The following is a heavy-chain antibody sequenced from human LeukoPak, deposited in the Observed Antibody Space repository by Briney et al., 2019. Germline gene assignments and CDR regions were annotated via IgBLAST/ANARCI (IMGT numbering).Heavy chain of an antibody. CDR1: GFTFSNYA. V-gene: IGHV3-21*01. CDR3: ARDPYSGSYGNYYYYFMDV. J-gene: IGHJ6*03. Sequence: GGSLRLSCAASGFTFSNYAMNWVRQAPGKGLEWVSSITSGSSYIYYADSVKGRFTISRDNAKNSLYLQMNSLRAEDTAVYYCARDPYSGSYGNYYYYFMDVWGKGTTVTISS. D-gene: IGHD1-26*01. CDR2: ITSGSSYI.